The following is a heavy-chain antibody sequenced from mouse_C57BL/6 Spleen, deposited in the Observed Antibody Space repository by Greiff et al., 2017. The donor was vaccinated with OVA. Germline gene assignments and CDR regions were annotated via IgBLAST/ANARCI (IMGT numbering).Heavy chain of an antibody. J-gene: IGHJ2*01. CDR3: ARLDYYGSSYDDY. CDR1: GFTFTDYY. Sequence: DVKLVESGGGLVQPGGSLSLSCAASGFTFTDYYMSWVRQPPGKALEWLGFIRNKANGYTTEYSASVKGRFTISRDNSQSILYLQMNALRAEDSATYYCARLDYYGSSYDDYWGQGTTLTVSS. D-gene: IGHD1-1*01. V-gene: IGHV7-3*01. CDR2: IRNKANGYTT.